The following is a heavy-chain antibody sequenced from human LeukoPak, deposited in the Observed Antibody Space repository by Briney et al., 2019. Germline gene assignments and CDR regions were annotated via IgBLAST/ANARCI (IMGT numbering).Heavy chain of an antibody. V-gene: IGHV4-39*07. J-gene: IGHJ4*02. D-gene: IGHD3-3*01. CDR2: VYYTGST. Sequence: SETLSLTCNVSGGSISSTYYYWGWIRQPPGKGLEWIGNVYYTGSTYYNPSLKSRVTISVDTSKNQFSLKLSSVTAADTAVYYCARALRFLEWTTDYWGQGTLVTVSS. CDR3: ARALRFLEWTTDY. CDR1: GGSISSTYYY.